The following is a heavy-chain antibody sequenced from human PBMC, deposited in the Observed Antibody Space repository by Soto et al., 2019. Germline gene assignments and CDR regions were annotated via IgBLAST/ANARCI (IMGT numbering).Heavy chain of an antibody. CDR3: ARDPGYYYFDY. J-gene: IGHJ4*02. V-gene: IGHV3-33*01. CDR2: IWYDGSNK. Sequence: QVQLVESGGGVVQPGRSLRLSCAASGFTFSSYGMHWVRQAPDRGLEWVAIIWYDGSNKYYPDSVKGRFTISRDKSKNTLFLQMNSLRAEDTAVYYCARDPGYYYFDYWGQGTLVTVSS. CDR1: GFTFSSYG. D-gene: IGHD5-18*01.